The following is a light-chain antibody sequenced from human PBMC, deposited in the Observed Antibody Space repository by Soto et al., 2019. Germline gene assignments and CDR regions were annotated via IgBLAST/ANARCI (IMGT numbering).Light chain of an antibody. CDR1: QSISSY. V-gene: IGKV1-39*01. CDR2: AAS. Sequence: RVTISFRASQSISSYLSWYQQKPGKAPKLLIYAASSLQSGVPSRFSGSGYGTDFTLTISSLQTEDFATYYCQQSYSTPVAFGQGTKVDIK. J-gene: IGKJ1*01. CDR3: QQSYSTPVA.